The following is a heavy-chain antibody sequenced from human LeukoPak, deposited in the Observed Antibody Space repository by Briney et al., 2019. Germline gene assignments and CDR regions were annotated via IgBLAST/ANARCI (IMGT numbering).Heavy chain of an antibody. CDR1: GVSFSGYY. V-gene: IGHV4-34*01. J-gene: IGHJ3*02. CDR3: ARVLWDIVVVPAAIAAFDI. D-gene: IGHD2-2*02. CDR2: INHSGST. Sequence: SETLSLTCAVYGVSFSGYYWSWIRQPPGKGLEGMGEINHSGSTNYNPYLKSGVTISVGTSKNQFSLKLSSVTAADADVYYCARVLWDIVVVPAAIAAFDIWGQGTMVTVSS.